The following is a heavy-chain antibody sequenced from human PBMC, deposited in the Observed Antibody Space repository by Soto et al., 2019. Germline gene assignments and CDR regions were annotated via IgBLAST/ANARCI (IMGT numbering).Heavy chain of an antibody. V-gene: IGHV3-23*01. D-gene: IGHD6-19*01. CDR2: IKGSGGSL. Sequence: PGGSLRLSCAASGFTFSSYSMNWVRQAPGKGLEWVSCIKGSGGSLYYADSVKGRFTLSRDNSKNRLFIQMNSLRVEDTAVYYCAKGTQWLMNNRYHMDVWGQGTTVTVSS. CDR3: AKGTQWLMNNRYHMDV. CDR1: GFTFSSYS. J-gene: IGHJ6*02.